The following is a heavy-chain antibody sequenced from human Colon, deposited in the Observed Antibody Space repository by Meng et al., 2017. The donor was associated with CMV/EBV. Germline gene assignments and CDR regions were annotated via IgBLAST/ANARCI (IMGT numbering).Heavy chain of an antibody. Sequence: GESLKISCAASGFSFSDYEMHWVRRAPGKGLVWVSRINSDGSSTSYADSVKGRFTISRDNAKNSLYLQMNSLRAEDTAVYYCAITTASMVRGVISALDYWGQGTLVTVSS. CDR2: INSDGSST. V-gene: IGHV3-74*01. CDR1: GFSFSDYE. J-gene: IGHJ4*02. D-gene: IGHD3-10*01. CDR3: AITTASMVRGVISALDY.